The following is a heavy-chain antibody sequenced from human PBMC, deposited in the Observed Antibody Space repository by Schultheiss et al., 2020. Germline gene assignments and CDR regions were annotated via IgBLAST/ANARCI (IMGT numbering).Heavy chain of an antibody. D-gene: IGHD4-17*01. J-gene: IGHJ5*02. V-gene: IGHV4-4*07. CDR3: ARGSGDYVWFDP. Sequence: SETLSLTCTVAGGSISSYYWSWIRQPAGKGLEWIGRIYTSGSTNYNPSLKSRVTISVDTSKNQFSLNLSSVTAADTAVYYCARGSGDYVWFDPWGQGTLLTVSS. CDR1: GGSISSYY. CDR2: IYTSGST.